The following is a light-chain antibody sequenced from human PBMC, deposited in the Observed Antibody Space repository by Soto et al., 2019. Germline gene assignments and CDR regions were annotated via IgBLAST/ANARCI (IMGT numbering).Light chain of an antibody. Sequence: EIVMTQSPATLSVSPGERATLSCRASQSVSSKLAWYQQKPGQAPKLLIYGASTRATGIAARFSGSGSGTEYTLIISSLQSEDFAVYYCQQYNNWPLTFGGGTKVEIK. CDR1: QSVSSK. CDR2: GAS. CDR3: QQYNNWPLT. V-gene: IGKV3-15*01. J-gene: IGKJ4*01.